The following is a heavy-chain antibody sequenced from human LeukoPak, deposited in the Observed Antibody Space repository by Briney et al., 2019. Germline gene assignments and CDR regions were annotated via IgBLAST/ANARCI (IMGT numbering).Heavy chain of an antibody. J-gene: IGHJ4*02. CDR3: AKDPSVGWYHDY. D-gene: IGHD6-19*01. CDR1: GFTFSSYA. CDR2: ITGSGGYT. Sequence: GGSLRLSCAASGFTFSSYAISWVRQAPGKGLEWVSTITGSGGYTYYADSVKGRFAISRVNSKNTLYLQMSSLRAEDTAVYYCAKDPSVGWYHDYWGQGTLVTVSS. V-gene: IGHV3-23*01.